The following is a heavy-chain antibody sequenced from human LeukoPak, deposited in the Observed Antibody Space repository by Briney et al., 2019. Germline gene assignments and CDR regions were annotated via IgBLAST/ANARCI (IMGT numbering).Heavy chain of an antibody. Sequence: ASVKVSCKASGYTFTSYYMHRVRQAPGQGLEWMGIINPSGGSTSYAQKFQGRVTMTRDMSTSTVYMELSSLRSEDTAVYYCARDLWADIAAAGNGFDYWGQGTLVTVSS. J-gene: IGHJ4*02. CDR1: GYTFTSYY. CDR3: ARDLWADIAAAGNGFDY. D-gene: IGHD6-13*01. CDR2: INPSGGST. V-gene: IGHV1-46*01.